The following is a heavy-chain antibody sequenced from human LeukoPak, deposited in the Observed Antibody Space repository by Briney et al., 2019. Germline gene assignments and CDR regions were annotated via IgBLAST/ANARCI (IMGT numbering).Heavy chain of an antibody. CDR2: INHSGST. CDR1: GGSFSGYC. D-gene: IGHD5-18*01. V-gene: IGHV4-34*01. Sequence: SETLSLTCAVYGGSFSGYCWSWIRQPPGKGLEWIGEINHSGSTNYNPSLKSRVTISVDTSKNQFSLKLSSVTAADTAVYYCAGGPWELWFLYWGQGTLVTVSS. CDR3: AGGPWELWFLY. J-gene: IGHJ4*02.